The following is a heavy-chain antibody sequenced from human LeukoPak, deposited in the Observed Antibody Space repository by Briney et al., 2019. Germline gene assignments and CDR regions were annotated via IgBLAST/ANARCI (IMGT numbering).Heavy chain of an antibody. CDR3: AECSSTSCYTGGGFDY. V-gene: IGHV1-69*02. CDR2: IIPILGIA. Sequence: SVKVSCKASGGTFSSYTISWVRQAPGQGLEWMGRIIPILGIANYAQKFQGRVTITADKSTSTAYMELSSLRSEDTAVYYCAECSSTSCYTGGGFDYWGQGTLVAVSS. CDR1: GGTFSSYT. J-gene: IGHJ4*02. D-gene: IGHD2-2*02.